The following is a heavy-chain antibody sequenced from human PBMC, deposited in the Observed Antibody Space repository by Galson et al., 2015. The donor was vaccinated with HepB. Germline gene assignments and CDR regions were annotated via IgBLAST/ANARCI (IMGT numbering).Heavy chain of an antibody. CDR1: GFTFGSFT. Sequence: SLRLSCAASGFTFGSFTMNWVRQAPGKGLEWVSATSGSGGSTYYADSVKGRFTISRDNSKNTLYLQMNSLRAEDTAVYYCAKDVIVVVPVALDYWGQGTLVTVSS. CDR2: TSGSGGST. D-gene: IGHD2-2*01. J-gene: IGHJ4*02. V-gene: IGHV3-23*01. CDR3: AKDVIVVVPVALDY.